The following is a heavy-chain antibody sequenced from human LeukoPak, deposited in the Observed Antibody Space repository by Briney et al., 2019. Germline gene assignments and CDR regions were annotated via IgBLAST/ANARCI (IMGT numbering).Heavy chain of an antibody. CDR1: GFTISNYW. D-gene: IGHD2-21*02. CDR2: IHPDGSIT. J-gene: IGHJ4*02. Sequence: GGSLRLSCVGSGFTISNYWMHWVRQAPGTGLVWVSRIHPDGSITTYADSVKGRFTISRDNAKNTLYLQMNSLRAEDTAVYYCAKATRAYCGGDCDFDYWGQGTLVTVSS. V-gene: IGHV3-74*03. CDR3: AKATRAYCGGDCDFDY.